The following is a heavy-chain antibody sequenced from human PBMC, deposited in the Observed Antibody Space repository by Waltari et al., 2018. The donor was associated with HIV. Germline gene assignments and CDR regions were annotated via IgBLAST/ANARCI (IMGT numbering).Heavy chain of an antibody. Sequence: QVQLQESGPGLVKPSQTLSLTCSVSGGSIRSGGYFWSWIRQPAGKGLEWNGRMYTSGSTNYNPSLKSRVTISGDTSKNQLSLKLRSVTAADTAVYYCARERVTTFGVVIVYEGFDIWGQGTKVIVSS. J-gene: IGHJ3*02. D-gene: IGHD3-3*01. CDR1: GGSIRSGGYF. CDR3: ARERVTTFGVVIVYEGFDI. V-gene: IGHV4-61*02. CDR2: MYTSGST.